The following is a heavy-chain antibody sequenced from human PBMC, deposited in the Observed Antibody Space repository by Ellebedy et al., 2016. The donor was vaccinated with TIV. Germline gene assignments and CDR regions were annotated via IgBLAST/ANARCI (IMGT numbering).Heavy chain of an antibody. D-gene: IGHD3-10*01. CDR3: ARVSYYYGTSYYFDN. CDR2: VSHRGST. V-gene: IGHV4-34*01. J-gene: IGHJ4*02. Sequence: MPSETLSLTCGVHGVFLSGYCWTWIRQSPEKGLEWIGEVSHRGSTKYNPSLKSRVTIVVDTSKNQFSLNLKSVTAADTAVYFCARVSYYYGTSYYFDNWGQGTLVTVSS. CDR1: GVFLSGYC.